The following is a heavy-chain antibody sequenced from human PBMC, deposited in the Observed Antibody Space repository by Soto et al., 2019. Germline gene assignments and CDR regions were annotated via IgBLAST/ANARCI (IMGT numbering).Heavy chain of an antibody. Sequence: PSETLSLTCTVSVGSISSGDYYWSWIRQPPGKGLEWIGYIYYSGSTYYNPSLKSRVTISVDTSKNQFSLKLSSVTAADTAVYYCARVRLVLRYFDWFPGDAFDIWGQGTMVTVSS. J-gene: IGHJ3*02. V-gene: IGHV4-30-4*01. CDR1: VGSISSGDYY. D-gene: IGHD3-9*01. CDR2: IYYSGST. CDR3: ARVRLVLRYFDWFPGDAFDI.